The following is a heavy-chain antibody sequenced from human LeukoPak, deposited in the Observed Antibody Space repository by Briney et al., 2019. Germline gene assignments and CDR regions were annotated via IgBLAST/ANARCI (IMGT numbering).Heavy chain of an antibody. CDR1: GTTFDRYS. J-gene: IGHJ6*03. D-gene: IGHD5-12*01. CDR3: AREKFLPSGGYYYMDV. Sequence: GGSLRLSCVAYGTTFDRYSMDWVRQAPGKGLEWVSYISSGSNSRLYAESVKGRFTISRDNSDDSLFLQMNSLRPEDTGVYYCAREKFLPSGGYYYMDVWGKGTTVIVSS. CDR2: ISSGSNSR. V-gene: IGHV3-48*04.